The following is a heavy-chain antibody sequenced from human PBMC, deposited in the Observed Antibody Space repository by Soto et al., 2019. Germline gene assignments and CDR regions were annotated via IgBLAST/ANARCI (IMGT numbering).Heavy chain of an antibody. CDR3: ARKGDYGVYFDY. CDR1: GGTFSSYA. Sequence: SVKVSCKASGGTFSSYAISWVRQAPGQGLEWMGGIIPIFGTANYAQKSQGRVTITADKSTSTAYMELSSLRSEDTAVYYCARKGDYGVYFDYWGQGTLVTVSS. V-gene: IGHV1-69*06. J-gene: IGHJ4*02. CDR2: IIPIFGTA. D-gene: IGHD4-17*01.